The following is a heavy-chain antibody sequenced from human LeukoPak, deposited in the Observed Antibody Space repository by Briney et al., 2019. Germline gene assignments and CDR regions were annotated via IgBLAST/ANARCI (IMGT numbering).Heavy chain of an antibody. Sequence: SETLSLTCTVSGGSISSYYWSWIRQPPGKGLEWIGYIYYSGSTNYNPSLKSRVTISVDTSKNQFSLKMSSVTAADTAVYFCAREADRRCYEPLDVWGKGTTVTVSS. J-gene: IGHJ6*04. CDR3: AREADRRCYEPLDV. CDR1: GGSISSYY. CDR2: IYYSGST. V-gene: IGHV4-59*01. D-gene: IGHD3-22*01.